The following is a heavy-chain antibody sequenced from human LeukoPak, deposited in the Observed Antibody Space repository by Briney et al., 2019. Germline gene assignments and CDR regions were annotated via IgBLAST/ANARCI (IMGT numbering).Heavy chain of an antibody. CDR3: ARQVPLAYCGGDCYSGAFDI. CDR1: GGSISSGDYY. Sequence: SQTLSLTCTVSGGSISSGDYYWRWLRQPPGMGLEWVGYIYYSGSTYYNPSLKSRVTISVDTSKNQFSLKLSSLAAADTAVYYCARQVPLAYCGGDCYSGAFDIWGQGTMVTVSS. V-gene: IGHV4-30-4*01. CDR2: IYYSGST. D-gene: IGHD2-21*02. J-gene: IGHJ3*02.